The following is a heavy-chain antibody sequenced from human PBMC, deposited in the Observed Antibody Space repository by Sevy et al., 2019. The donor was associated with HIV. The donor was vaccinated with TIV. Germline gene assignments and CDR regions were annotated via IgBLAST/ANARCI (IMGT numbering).Heavy chain of an antibody. V-gene: IGHV3-73*01. CDR1: GFTFSGSA. CDR3: TRRSGSTVGATPYAFHI. J-gene: IGHJ3*02. D-gene: IGHD1-26*01. CDR2: IRSKANSYAT. Sequence: GGSLRLSCAASGFTFSGSAMHWVRQASGKGLEWVGRIRSKANSYATAYAASVKGRFTISRDDSKNTAYLQMNSLKTEDTAVYYCTRRSGSTVGATPYAFHIWGQGTMVTVSS.